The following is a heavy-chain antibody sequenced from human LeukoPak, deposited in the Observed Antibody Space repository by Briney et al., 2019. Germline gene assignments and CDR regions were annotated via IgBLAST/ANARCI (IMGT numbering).Heavy chain of an antibody. D-gene: IGHD3-9*01. J-gene: IGHJ4*02. Sequence: GGSLRLSCAASGFTFSSYGMHWVRQAPGKGLEWVAFIRYDGSNKYYADSVKGRFTISRDNSKNTLYLQMNSLRAEDTAVYYCAKSPVLRYFDWLQPPDYWGQGTLVTVSS. CDR1: GFTFSSYG. CDR2: IRYDGSNK. V-gene: IGHV3-30*02. CDR3: AKSPVLRYFDWLQPPDY.